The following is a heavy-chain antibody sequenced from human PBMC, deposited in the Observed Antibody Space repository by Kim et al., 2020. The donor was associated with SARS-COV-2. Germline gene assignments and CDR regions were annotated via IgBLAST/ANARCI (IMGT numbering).Heavy chain of an antibody. V-gene: IGHV4-59*13. J-gene: IGHJ4*02. CDR1: GGSISSYY. CDR3: ARGIRLTGYYRGYPYFDY. CDR2: IYYSGST. Sequence: SETLSLTCTVSGGSISSYYWSWIRQPPGKGLEWIGYIYYSGSTNYNPSPKSRVTISVETSKNQFSLKLSSVTAADTAVYYCARGIRLTGYYRGYPYFDYWGQGTLVTVSS. D-gene: IGHD3-9*01.